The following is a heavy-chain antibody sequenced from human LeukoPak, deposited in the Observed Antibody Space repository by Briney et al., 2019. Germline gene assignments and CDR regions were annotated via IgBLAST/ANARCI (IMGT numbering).Heavy chain of an antibody. V-gene: IGHV4-34*01. CDR3: ARQSGTAKIPDY. CDR2: INHSGST. J-gene: IGHJ4*02. Sequence: PSETLSLTCAVCGGSFSGYYWSWIRQPPGKGLEWIGEINHSGSTNYNPSLKSRVTISVDTSKNQFSLKLSSVTAADTAVYYCARQSGTAKIPDYWGQGTLVTVSP. CDR1: GGSFSGYY. D-gene: IGHD1-1*01.